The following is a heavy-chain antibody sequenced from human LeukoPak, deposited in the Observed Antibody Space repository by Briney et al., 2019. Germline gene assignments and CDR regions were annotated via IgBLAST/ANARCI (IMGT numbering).Heavy chain of an antibody. CDR2: INPNSGGT. D-gene: IGHD3-10*01. J-gene: IGHJ6*02. CDR3: ARPRSLWFGEVTYGMDV. CDR1: GYTFTGYY. V-gene: IGHV1-2*02. Sequence: ASVKVSCTASGYTFTGYYMHWVRQAPGQGLEWMGWINPNSGGTNFAQKFQGRVTMTRDTSISTAYMELSRLRSDDTAVYYCARPRSLWFGEVTYGMDVWGQGTTVTVSS.